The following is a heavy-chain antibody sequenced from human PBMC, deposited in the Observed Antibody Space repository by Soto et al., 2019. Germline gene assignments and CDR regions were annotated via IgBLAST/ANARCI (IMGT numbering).Heavy chain of an antibody. V-gene: IGHV3-7*01. Sequence: EVQLVESGGALVQPGGSLRLSCAASGFTLSDYWMTWARQAPGKGLEWVANIKQDGSQTYYADSVKGRFSISRDNARNSVSLQMSSLRVEDTARYYCARGGIVASSDFTFMDVWGEGTTVTVSS. CDR2: IKQDGSQT. J-gene: IGHJ6*03. D-gene: IGHD6-13*01. CDR1: GFTLSDYW. CDR3: ARGGIVASSDFTFMDV.